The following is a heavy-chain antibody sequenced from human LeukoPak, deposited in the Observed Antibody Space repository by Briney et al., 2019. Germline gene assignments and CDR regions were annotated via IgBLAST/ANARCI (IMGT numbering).Heavy chain of an antibody. V-gene: IGHV3-30*02. CDR1: GFTFSSYG. Sequence: PGRSLRLSCAASGFTFSSYGMHWVRQAPGKGLEWVAFIRYDGSNKYYADSVKGRFTISRDNSKNTLYLQMNSLRAEDTAVYYCAYSGSYRLLDAFDIWGQGTMVTVSS. D-gene: IGHD1-26*01. CDR2: IRYDGSNK. CDR3: AYSGSYRLLDAFDI. J-gene: IGHJ3*02.